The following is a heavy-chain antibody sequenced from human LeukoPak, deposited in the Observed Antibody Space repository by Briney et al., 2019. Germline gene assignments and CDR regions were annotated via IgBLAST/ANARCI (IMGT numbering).Heavy chain of an antibody. CDR2: ISAYNGNT. CDR1: GYTFTSYG. J-gene: IGHJ4*02. D-gene: IGHD3-22*01. V-gene: IGHV1-18*01. CDR3: ARKYTSPYYDSSEDY. Sequence: GASVKVSCKASGYTFTSYGISWVRQAPGQGLEWMGWISAYNGNTNYAQKLQGRVTMTTDTSTSTAYMELRSLRSDDTAVYYCARKYTSPYYDSSEDYWGQGTLVTVSS.